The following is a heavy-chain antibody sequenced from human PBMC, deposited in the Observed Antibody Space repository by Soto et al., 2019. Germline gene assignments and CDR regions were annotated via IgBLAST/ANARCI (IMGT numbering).Heavy chain of an antibody. CDR2: INSDGSST. D-gene: IGHD4-4*01. V-gene: IGHV3-74*01. J-gene: IGHJ6*02. CDR1: GFTFSSYW. CDR3: ARDNFYSKYYYYYGMDV. Sequence: EVQLVESGGGLVQPGGSLRLSCAASGFTFSSYWMHWVRQAPGKGLVWVSRINSDGSSTSYADSVKGRFTISRDNAKNTLYLHRNRLRAEDTAVYYCARDNFYSKYYYYYGMDVWGQGTTVNVSS.